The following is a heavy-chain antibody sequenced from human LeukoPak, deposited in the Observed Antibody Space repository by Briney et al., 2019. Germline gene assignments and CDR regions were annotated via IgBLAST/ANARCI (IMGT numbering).Heavy chain of an antibody. V-gene: IGHV3-74*01. Sequence: GGSLRLSCAASGFTFSRYWMHWVRQAPGKGLVWVSRINSDGRSTNYADSVKGRFSISRDNAENTLYLQMNSLRVEDTAVYYCVRGADTGYSSDSWGQGTLVTVSS. CDR2: INSDGRST. D-gene: IGHD3-9*01. CDR3: VRGADTGYSSDS. J-gene: IGHJ4*02. CDR1: GFTFSRYW.